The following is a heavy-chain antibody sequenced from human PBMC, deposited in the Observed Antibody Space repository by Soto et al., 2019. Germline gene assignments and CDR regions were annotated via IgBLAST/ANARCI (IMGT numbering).Heavy chain of an antibody. CDR2: IYYSGST. J-gene: IGHJ5*02. Sequence: SETLSLTCTVSGGSISSYYWSWIRQPPGKGLEWIGYIYYSGSTNYNLSLKSRVTISVDTSKNQFSLKLSSVTAADTAVYYCARAKAPLYSSSWYWFDPWGQGTLVTVS. D-gene: IGHD6-13*01. CDR3: ARAKAPLYSSSWYWFDP. CDR1: GGSISSYY. V-gene: IGHV4-59*08.